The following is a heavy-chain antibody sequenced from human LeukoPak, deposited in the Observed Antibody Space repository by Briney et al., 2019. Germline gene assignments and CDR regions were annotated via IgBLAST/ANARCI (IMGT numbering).Heavy chain of an antibody. D-gene: IGHD2-8*01. V-gene: IGHV1-18*04. CDR2: ISAYNGNT. Sequence: AASVKVSCKASGYTLSGYYLHWVRQAPGQGLEWMGWISAYNGNTNYAQKLQGRVTMTTDTSTSTAYMELRSLRSDDTAVYYCATELLMVYAVKYYFDYWGQGTLVTVSS. J-gene: IGHJ4*02. CDR3: ATELLMVYAVKYYFDY. CDR1: GYTLSGYY.